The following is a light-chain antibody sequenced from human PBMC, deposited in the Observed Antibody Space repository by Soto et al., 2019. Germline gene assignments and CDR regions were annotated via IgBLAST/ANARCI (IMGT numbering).Light chain of an antibody. CDR1: SSNIGSNT. CDR3: AAWDDSLNGWV. CDR2: SND. Sequence: QSVLTQPPSASGTPGQRVIISCSGSSSNIGSNTVNWYQQLPGTAPKLLIYSNDQRPSGVPDRFSASKSGTAASLAISGLQSEVEADCYCAAWDDSLNGWVFGGGTKLTVL. J-gene: IGLJ3*02. V-gene: IGLV1-44*01.